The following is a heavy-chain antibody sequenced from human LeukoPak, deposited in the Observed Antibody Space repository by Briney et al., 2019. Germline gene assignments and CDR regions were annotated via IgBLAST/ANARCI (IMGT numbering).Heavy chain of an antibody. CDR1: GYTFSGHY. D-gene: IGHD3-22*01. CDR2: TNPNSGGT. CDR3: ATRRDDSSGYYYAY. V-gene: IGHV1-2*02. J-gene: IGHJ4*02. Sequence: ASVKVSCKASGYTFSGHYMHWVRQAPGQRLEWMGWTNPNSGGTNYAQKFQGRVTMTRDTSISTAYMELSKLRSDDTAVYYCATRRDDSSGYYYAYWGQGTLVTVSS.